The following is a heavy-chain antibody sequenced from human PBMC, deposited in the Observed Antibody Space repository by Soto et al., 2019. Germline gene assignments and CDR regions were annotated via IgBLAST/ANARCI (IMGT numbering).Heavy chain of an antibody. J-gene: IGHJ6*02. CDR1: GFTFSSYA. V-gene: IGHV3-23*01. Sequence: GGSLRLSCAASGFTFSSYAMSWVRQAPGKGLEWVSAISGSGGSTYYADSVKGRFTISRDNTKNTLYLQMNSLRAEDTAVYYCAKEKRGYSYGYYYGMDVWGRGTTVTVSS. CDR2: ISGSGGST. D-gene: IGHD5-18*01. CDR3: AKEKRGYSYGYYYGMDV.